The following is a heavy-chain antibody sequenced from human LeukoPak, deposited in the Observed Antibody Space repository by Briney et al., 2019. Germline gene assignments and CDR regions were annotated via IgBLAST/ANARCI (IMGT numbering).Heavy chain of an antibody. D-gene: IGHD2-2*01. CDR3: ATSGEYQLLRNPYLDY. CDR1: GFTFRSYA. Sequence: GGSLRLSCAASGFTFRSYAMHWVRQAPGKGLEWVAVISYDGSNKYYADSVKGRFTISRDNSKNTLYLQMNSLRAEDTAVYYCATSGEYQLLRNPYLDYWGQGTLVTVSS. J-gene: IGHJ4*02. V-gene: IGHV3-30-3*01. CDR2: ISYDGSNK.